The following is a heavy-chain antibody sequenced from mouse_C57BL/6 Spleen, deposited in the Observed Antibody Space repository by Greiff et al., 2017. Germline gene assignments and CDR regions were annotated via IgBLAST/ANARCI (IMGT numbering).Heavy chain of an antibody. V-gene: IGHV1-80*01. CDR1: GYAFSSYW. Sequence: QVQLQQSGAELVKPGASVKISCKASGYAFSSYWMNWVKQRPGKGLEWIGQIYPGDGDTNYNGKFKGKATLTADKSSSTAYMQLSSLTSEDSAVYFCAREGSNHYAMDYWGQGTSVTVSS. CDR3: AREGSNHYAMDY. D-gene: IGHD2-5*01. CDR2: IYPGDGDT. J-gene: IGHJ4*01.